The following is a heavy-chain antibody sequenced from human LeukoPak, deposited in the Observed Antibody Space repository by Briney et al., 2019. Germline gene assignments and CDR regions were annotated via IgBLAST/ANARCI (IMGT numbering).Heavy chain of an antibody. V-gene: IGHV4-34*01. CDR1: GGSFSGYY. CDR3: ARTEVSRGVRGVIAFDY. D-gene: IGHD3-10*01. J-gene: IGHJ4*02. Sequence: SETLSLTCAVYGGSFSGYYWSWIRQPPGKGLEWIGEINHSGSTNYNPSLKSRVTISVDTSKNQFSLKLSSVTAADTAVYYCARTEVSRGVRGVIAFDYWGQGTLVTVSS. CDR2: INHSGST.